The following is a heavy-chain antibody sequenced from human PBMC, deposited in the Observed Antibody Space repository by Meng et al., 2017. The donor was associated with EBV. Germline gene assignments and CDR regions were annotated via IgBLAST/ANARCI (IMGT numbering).Heavy chain of an antibody. D-gene: IGHD6-13*01. CDR1: GGTSRDYG. CDR3: ARAEIAAAGRLDY. J-gene: IGHJ4*02. Sequence: VHLVRLGAVVMTPVSSAKGACKASGGTSRDYGISCVRQDPGQGLEWMGGIIPIFGPANYAQKFQGRVTITADKSTSTAYMELSSLRSEDTAVYYCARAEIAAAGRLDYWGQGTLVTVSS. CDR2: IIPIFGPA. V-gene: IGHV1-69*06.